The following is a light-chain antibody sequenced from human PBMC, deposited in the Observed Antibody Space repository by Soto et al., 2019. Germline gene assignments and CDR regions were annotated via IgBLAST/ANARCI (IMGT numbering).Light chain of an antibody. V-gene: IGKV3-15*01. Sequence: EVVMTQSPATVSVSPGEGVTLSCRASQTISNDLAWYQQKPGQAPRLLIYGASTRATGVPARFSGGGSGTEFTLTIRSLQSEVFDFFYCKENNKGPPVTLGGGTKVDIK. CDR1: QTISND. CDR3: KENNKGPPVT. J-gene: IGKJ4*01. CDR2: GAS.